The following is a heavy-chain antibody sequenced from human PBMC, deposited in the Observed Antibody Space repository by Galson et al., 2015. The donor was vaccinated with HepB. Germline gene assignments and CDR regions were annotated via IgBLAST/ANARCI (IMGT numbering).Heavy chain of an antibody. Sequence: ETLSLTCTVSGGSISRSSYYWGWIRQPPGEGLEWIGSIYYSGTTYYNSPLKSRVTVSIDTSRNHFSLSLSSVTAADTALFYCGRHGPSFYQYHYIDVWGKGTMVTVPS. CDR3: GRHGPSFYQYHYIDV. D-gene: IGHD3-16*01. V-gene: IGHV4-39*01. CDR2: IYYSGTT. J-gene: IGHJ6*03. CDR1: GGSISRSSYY.